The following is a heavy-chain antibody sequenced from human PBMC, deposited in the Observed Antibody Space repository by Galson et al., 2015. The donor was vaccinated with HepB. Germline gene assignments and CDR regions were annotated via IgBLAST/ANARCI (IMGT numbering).Heavy chain of an antibody. V-gene: IGHV1-24*01. CDR2: LDPEDGET. D-gene: IGHD3-16*02. Sequence: SVKVSCKVSGYTLTELSMHWVRQAPGKGLEWMGGLDPEDGETIYAQKFKGRVTMTEDTSTDTAYMELSSLRSEDTAVYYCATQKNYDYVWGSYLYYFDYWGQGTLVTVSS. J-gene: IGHJ4*02. CDR1: GYTLTELS. CDR3: ATQKNYDYVWGSYLYYFDY.